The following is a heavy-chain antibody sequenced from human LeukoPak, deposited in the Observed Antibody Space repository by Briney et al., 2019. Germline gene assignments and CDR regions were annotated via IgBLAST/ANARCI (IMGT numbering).Heavy chain of an antibody. D-gene: IGHD2-15*01. J-gene: IGHJ3*02. CDR3: ATEGYGDAFDI. Sequence: PGGSLRLSCAASGFTFSSYAMHWVRQAPGKGLEWVAVISYDGSNKYYADSVKGRFTISRDNSKNTLYLQMNSLRAEDTAMYYCATEGYGDAFDIWGPGTRVSVSS. CDR1: GFTFSSYA. V-gene: IGHV3-30*04. CDR2: ISYDGSNK.